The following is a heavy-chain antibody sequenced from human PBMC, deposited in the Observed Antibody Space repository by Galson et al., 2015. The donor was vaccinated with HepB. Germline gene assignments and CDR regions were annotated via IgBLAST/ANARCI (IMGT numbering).Heavy chain of an antibody. J-gene: IGHJ4*02. CDR1: GFTFSSYG. V-gene: IGHV3-33*08. Sequence: SLRLSCAASGFTFSSYGMHWVRQAPGKGLEWVAVIWYDGSNKYYADSVKGRFTISRDNSKNTLYLQMNSLRAEDTAVYYCAREGSITMVRGVISYFDYWGQGTLVTVSS. CDR3: AREGSITMVRGVISYFDY. D-gene: IGHD3-10*01. CDR2: IWYDGSNK.